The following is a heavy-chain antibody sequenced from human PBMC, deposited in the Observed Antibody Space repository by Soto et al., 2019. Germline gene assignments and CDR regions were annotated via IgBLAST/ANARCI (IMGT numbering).Heavy chain of an antibody. CDR1: GFTFSSYA. J-gene: IGHJ4*02. D-gene: IGHD1-26*01. V-gene: IGHV3-30-3*01. CDR3: ARDGGATGVMDY. Sequence: GGSLRLSCAASGFTFSSYAMHWVRQAPGKGLEWVAVISYDGSNKYYADSVKGRFTISRDNSENTLYLQMNSLRAEDTAVYYCARDGGATGVMDYWGQGTLVTVSS. CDR2: ISYDGSNK.